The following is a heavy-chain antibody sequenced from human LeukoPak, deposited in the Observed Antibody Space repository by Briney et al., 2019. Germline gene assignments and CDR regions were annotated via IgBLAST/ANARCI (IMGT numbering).Heavy chain of an antibody. V-gene: IGHV4-59*01. CDR3: ARVFSGWPYYFYY. J-gene: IGHJ4*02. CDR2: IYYCGST. D-gene: IGHD6-19*01. Sequence: PSETLSLTCTVSGGSINSYHWSCIRHPPGKALEWFAYIYYCGSTNYYPSLKSRVTMSVDTTTNHFSLKLSSVTAADTAVYYCARVFSGWPYYFYYWGQGTLVTVSS. CDR1: GGSINSYH.